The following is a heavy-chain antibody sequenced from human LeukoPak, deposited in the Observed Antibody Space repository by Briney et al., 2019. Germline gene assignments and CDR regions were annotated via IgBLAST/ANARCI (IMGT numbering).Heavy chain of an antibody. D-gene: IGHD6-13*01. J-gene: IGHJ4*02. Sequence: SPSETLSLTCTVSGGSISSYYWSWIRQPPGKGLEWIGYIYYSGSTNYNPSLKSRVTISVDTSKNQFSLKLSSVTAADTAVYYCARDNSFGASAAGNPDDYWGQGTLVTVSS. CDR3: ARDNSFGASAAGNPDDY. CDR1: GGSISSYY. CDR2: IYYSGST. V-gene: IGHV4-59*12.